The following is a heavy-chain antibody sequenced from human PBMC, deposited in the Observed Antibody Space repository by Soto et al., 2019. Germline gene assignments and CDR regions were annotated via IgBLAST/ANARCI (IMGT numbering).Heavy chain of an antibody. CDR2: IYYSGST. D-gene: IGHD3-9*01. CDR1: GGSISSYY. Sequence: PSETLSLTCTVSGGSISSYYWSWIRQPPGKGLEWIGYIYYSGSTNYNPPLKSRVTISVDTSKNQFSLKLSSVTAADTAVYYCAREGYDSLTGYSRYYYGMDVRAQGTTVTVSS. V-gene: IGHV4-59*01. CDR3: AREGYDSLTGYSRYYYGMDV. J-gene: IGHJ6*02.